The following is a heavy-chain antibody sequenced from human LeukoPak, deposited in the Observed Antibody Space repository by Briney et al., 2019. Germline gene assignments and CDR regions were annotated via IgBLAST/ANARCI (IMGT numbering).Heavy chain of an antibody. D-gene: IGHD6-13*01. Sequence: GESLKISCQGSGYNFATYWIVWVRQTPGKGLEWMGIIYSPSFQGQVTISADTSISTAYLHWSSLQSSDTAMYYCAKFHATWYGDTWGQGTLVTVS. CDR1: GYNFATYW. V-gene: IGHV5-51*01. CDR2: IY. J-gene: IGHJ4*02. CDR3: AKFHATWYGDT.